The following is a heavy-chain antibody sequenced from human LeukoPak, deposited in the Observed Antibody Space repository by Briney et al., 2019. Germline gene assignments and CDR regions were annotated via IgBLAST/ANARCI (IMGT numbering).Heavy chain of an antibody. D-gene: IGHD2-2*02. CDR1: GYTFTSYA. CDR2: INTGNGNT. J-gene: IGHJ6*02. Sequence: ASVKVSCKASGYTFTSYAMHWVRQAPGQRLEWMGWINTGNGNTKYSQKFQGRVTITRDTSASTAYMELSSLRSEDTAVYYCARVGCSSTSCYTYYYGMDVWGQGTTVTVSS. CDR3: ARVGCSSTSCYTYYYGMDV. V-gene: IGHV1-3*04.